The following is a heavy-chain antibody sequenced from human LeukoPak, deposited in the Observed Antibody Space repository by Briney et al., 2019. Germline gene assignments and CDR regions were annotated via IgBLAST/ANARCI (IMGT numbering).Heavy chain of an antibody. Sequence: SETLSLTCAVYGGSFSGYYWSWIRQPPGKGLEWIGEINHSGSTNYNPSLKSRVTISVDTSKNQFSLKLSSVTAADTAVYYCVRVVWCSGGSCWSYFDYWGQGTLVTVSS. CDR1: GGSFSGYY. CDR2: INHSGST. CDR3: VRVVWCSGGSCWSYFDY. V-gene: IGHV4-34*01. J-gene: IGHJ4*02. D-gene: IGHD2-15*01.